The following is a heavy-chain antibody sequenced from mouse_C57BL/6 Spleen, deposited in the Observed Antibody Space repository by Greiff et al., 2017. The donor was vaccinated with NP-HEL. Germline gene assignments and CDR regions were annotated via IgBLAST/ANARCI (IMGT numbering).Heavy chain of an antibody. CDR1: GYTFTDYY. CDR3: ARSGGSSYRHYAMDY. Sequence: EVQLQQSGPVLVKPGASVKMSCKASGYTFTDYYMNWVKQSHGKSLEWIGVINPYNGGTSYNQKFKGKATLTVDKSSSTAYMELNSLTSEDSAVYYCARSGGSSYRHYAMDYWGQGTSVAVSS. CDR2: INPYNGGT. D-gene: IGHD1-1*01. J-gene: IGHJ4*01. V-gene: IGHV1-19*01.